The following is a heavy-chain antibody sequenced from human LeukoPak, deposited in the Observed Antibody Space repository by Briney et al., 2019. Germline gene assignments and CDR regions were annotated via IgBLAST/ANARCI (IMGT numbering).Heavy chain of an antibody. CDR2: INPNSGGT. CDR1: GYTFTGYY. V-gene: IGHV1-2*02. CDR3: ARLQRYSSSWYIGYYYYYMDV. D-gene: IGHD6-13*01. Sequence: ASVKVSCKASGYTFTGYYMHWVRQAPGQGLEWMGWINPNSGGTNYAQKFQGRVTMTRDTSISTAYMELSRLRSDDTAVYYCARLQRYSSSWYIGYYYYYMDVWGKGTTVTISS. J-gene: IGHJ6*03.